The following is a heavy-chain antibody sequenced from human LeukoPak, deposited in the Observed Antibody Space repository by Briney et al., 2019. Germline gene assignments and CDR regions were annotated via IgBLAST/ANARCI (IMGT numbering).Heavy chain of an antibody. V-gene: IGHV4-61*08. CDR3: ARDLSGQWLVRGWFDP. CDR1: GGSISS. CDR2: IYFSGST. J-gene: IGHJ5*02. Sequence: SETLSLTCTVSGGSISSFYWSWFYWSWIRQPPGKGLEWIGYIYFSGSTNYNPSLKSRVTISVDTSKNQFSLKLSSVTAADTAVYYCARDLSGQWLVRGWFDPWGQGTLVTVSS. D-gene: IGHD6-19*01.